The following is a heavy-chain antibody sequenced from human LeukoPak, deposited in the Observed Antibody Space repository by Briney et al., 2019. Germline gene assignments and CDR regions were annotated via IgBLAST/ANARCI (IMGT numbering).Heavy chain of an antibody. CDR1: GGSFSGYY. D-gene: IGHD3-9*01. CDR3: ARGLLVTHYDILTGCPLDY. J-gene: IGHJ4*01. Sequence: PSETLSLTCAVYGGSFSGYYWSWIRQPPGKGLEWIGEINHSGSTNYNPSLKSRVTISVDTSKNQFSLKLSSVTAADTAVYYCARGLLVTHYDILTGCPLDYWGQGTLVTVSS. CDR2: INHSGST. V-gene: IGHV4-34*01.